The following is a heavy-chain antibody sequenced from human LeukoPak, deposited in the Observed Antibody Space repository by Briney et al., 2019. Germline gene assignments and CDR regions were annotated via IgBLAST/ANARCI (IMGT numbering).Heavy chain of an antibody. J-gene: IGHJ4*02. CDR2: ISSSSSYI. CDR1: GFTFSSYS. D-gene: IGHD1-26*01. Sequence: GGSLRLSCAASGFTFSSYSMNWVRQAPGKGLEWVSSISSSSSYIYYADSVKGRFTISRDNAKNSLYLQMNSLRAEDTAVYYCARVQVLVGAPFDYWGQGTLVTVSS. CDR3: ARVQVLVGAPFDY. V-gene: IGHV3-21*01.